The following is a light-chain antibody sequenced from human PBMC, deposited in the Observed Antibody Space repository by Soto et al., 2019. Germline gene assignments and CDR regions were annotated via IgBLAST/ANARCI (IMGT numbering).Light chain of an antibody. CDR2: EAS. CDR1: QSISNW. J-gene: IGKJ1*01. Sequence: DIQMTQSPSTLSASVGDRVTITCRASQSISNWLAWYQQKPGKAPHLLIYEASNLVSGAPSRFSGSGSGTEFTLTISSLQSDDFGTYFCQHYDAYPWTFGEGTKVEIK. CDR3: QHYDAYPWT. V-gene: IGKV1-5*01.